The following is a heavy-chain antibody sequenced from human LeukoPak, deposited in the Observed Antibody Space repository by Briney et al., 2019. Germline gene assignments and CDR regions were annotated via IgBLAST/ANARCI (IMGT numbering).Heavy chain of an antibody. Sequence: PSETLSLTCTVSGGSISSYYWSWIRQPPGKGLEWIGYIYYSGSTNYNPSLKSRVTISVDTSKNQFSLKLSSVTAADTAVYYCARGGVLGSGEDWFDPWGQGTLVTVSS. CDR3: ARGGVLGSGEDWFDP. V-gene: IGHV4-59*01. CDR2: IYYSGST. J-gene: IGHJ5*02. D-gene: IGHD6-19*01. CDR1: GGSISSYY.